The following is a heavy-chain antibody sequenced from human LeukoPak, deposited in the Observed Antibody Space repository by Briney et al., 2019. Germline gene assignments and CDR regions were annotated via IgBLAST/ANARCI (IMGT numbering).Heavy chain of an antibody. Sequence: SENLSRTCTVSGDSISSGDYYWSWIRHHPGEGLEWIGYIYYSGSTYYNPSLKSRITISVDTSKNQFSLNLDSVTAADTAVYYCARYRRSNYVDPWGQGTLVTVSS. V-gene: IGHV4-31*02. D-gene: IGHD4-11*01. J-gene: IGHJ5*02. CDR2: IYYSGST. CDR3: ARYRRSNYVDP. CDR1: GDSISSGDYY.